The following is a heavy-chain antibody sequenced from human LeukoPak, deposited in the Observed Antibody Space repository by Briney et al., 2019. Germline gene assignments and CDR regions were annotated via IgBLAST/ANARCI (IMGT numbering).Heavy chain of an antibody. D-gene: IGHD4-17*01. J-gene: IGHJ3*02. V-gene: IGHV3-23*01. Sequence: GGSLRLSCAASGFTFSNYVMIWVRQAPGRGLEWVSAIRSGGGATLYAASVKGRFTISSDNSKTTLFLQSSNMSAETTTAYYCAKDPNGDYVGAFEMGGAGTKVTVS. CDR2: IRSGGGAT. CDR3: AKDPNGDYVGAFEM. CDR1: GFTFSNYV.